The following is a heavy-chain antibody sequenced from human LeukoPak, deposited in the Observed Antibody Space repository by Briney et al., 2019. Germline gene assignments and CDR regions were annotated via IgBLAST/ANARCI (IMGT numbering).Heavy chain of an antibody. D-gene: IGHD2-15*01. Sequence: PSETLSLTCTVSGGSISSYYWSWIRQPPGKGLEWIGYIYYSGSTNYNPSLKSRVTISVDTSKNQFSLKLSSVTAADTAVYYCARGVVDPPRFDYWGRGTLVTVSS. CDR1: GGSISSYY. CDR3: ARGVVDPPRFDY. CDR2: IYYSGST. J-gene: IGHJ4*02. V-gene: IGHV4-59*01.